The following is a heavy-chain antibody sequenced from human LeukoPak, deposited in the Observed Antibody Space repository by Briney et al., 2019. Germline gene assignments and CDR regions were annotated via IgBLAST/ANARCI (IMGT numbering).Heavy chain of an antibody. CDR1: GDSFSSASYY. V-gene: IGHV4-39*07. D-gene: IGHD4-23*01. J-gene: IGHJ4*02. CDR3: ARGVLYGGNDYYFDY. Sequence: PSETLSLTCTVSGDSFSSASYYWGWIRQPPGKGLEWIGSFYYSGSIYYNPSLKSRVTMSVATSMDQLSLKLSSLTAADTAVYYCARGVLYGGNDYYFDYWGQGTLVTVSS. CDR2: FYYSGSI.